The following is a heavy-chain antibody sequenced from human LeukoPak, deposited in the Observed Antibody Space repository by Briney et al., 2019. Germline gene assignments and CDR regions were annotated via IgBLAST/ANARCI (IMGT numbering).Heavy chain of an antibody. J-gene: IGHJ4*02. D-gene: IGHD4-23*01. V-gene: IGHV3-11*06. Sequence: GGSLRLSCAPSWFTVSINYMSWVRQAPGKGLEWVSYISGSSGYINYADSVKGRFTISRDNAKNSLYLQMNSLRAEDTAVYYCARSPYYAGAFVDYWGQGTLVTVSS. CDR3: ARSPYYAGAFVDY. CDR2: ISGSSGYI. CDR1: WFTVSINY.